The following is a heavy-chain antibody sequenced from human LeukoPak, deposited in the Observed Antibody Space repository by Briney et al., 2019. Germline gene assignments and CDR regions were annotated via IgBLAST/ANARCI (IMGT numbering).Heavy chain of an antibody. J-gene: IGHJ4*02. V-gene: IGHV4-59*08. Sequence: SETLSLTCTVSGGSISSYYWSWIRQPPGKGLEWIGYIYYSGSTNYNPSLKSRVTISVDTSKNQFSLKLSSVTAADTAVYYCAGAPPLKGGGGGYFDYWGQGTLVTVSS. CDR3: AGAPPLKGGGGGYFDY. D-gene: IGHD3-16*01. CDR2: IYYSGST. CDR1: GGSISSYY.